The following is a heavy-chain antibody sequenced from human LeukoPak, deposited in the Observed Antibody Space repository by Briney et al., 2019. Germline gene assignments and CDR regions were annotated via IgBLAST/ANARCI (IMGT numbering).Heavy chain of an antibody. CDR3: AGGDIVVVPAATDAFDI. Sequence: SETLSLTCTVSGGSISSSSYYWGWIRQPPGKGLEWIGSIYYSGSTYYNPSLKSRVTISVDTSKNQFSLKLSSVTAADTAVYYCAGGDIVVVPAATDAFDIWGQGTMVTVSS. V-gene: IGHV4-39*07. CDR1: GGSISSSSYY. J-gene: IGHJ3*02. CDR2: IYYSGST. D-gene: IGHD2-2*01.